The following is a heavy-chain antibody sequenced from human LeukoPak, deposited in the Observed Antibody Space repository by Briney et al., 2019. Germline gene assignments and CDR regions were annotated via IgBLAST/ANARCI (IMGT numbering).Heavy chain of an antibody. Sequence: PSETLSLTCTVSGGSISSSGYYWGWIRQPPGKGLEWIGSIYYSGSTYYNPSLKSRVTISVDTSKNQFSLKLSSVTAADTAVYYCARASRLVPRHYDYVWGSYRYTTSPFDYWGQGTLVTVSS. CDR1: GGSISSSGYY. D-gene: IGHD3-16*02. CDR3: ARASRLVPRHYDYVWGSYRYTTSPFDY. V-gene: IGHV4-39*07. J-gene: IGHJ4*02. CDR2: IYYSGST.